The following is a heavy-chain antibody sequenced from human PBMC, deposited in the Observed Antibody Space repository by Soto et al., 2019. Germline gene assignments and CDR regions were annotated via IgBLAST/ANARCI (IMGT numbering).Heavy chain of an antibody. CDR1: GFTFSTYT. J-gene: IGHJ4*02. CDR3: ARRGSGYFAGLEN. D-gene: IGHD3-9*01. V-gene: IGHV3-48*01. CDR2: ISSSGSTM. Sequence: EVQLVESGGGLVQPGGSLRLSCVASGFTFSTYTMDWVRQAPGKGLEWVSYISSSGSTMYYADSVKGRFTTSRDNAKNSLYLQMNSLRVEDTAVYYCARRGSGYFAGLENWGQGTLVSVSS.